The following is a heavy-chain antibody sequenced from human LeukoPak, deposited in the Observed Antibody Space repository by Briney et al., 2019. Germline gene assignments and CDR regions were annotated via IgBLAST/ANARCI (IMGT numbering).Heavy chain of an antibody. CDR2: IYSSGST. D-gene: IGHD1-1*01. CDR3: ARRAYSAAYWKHFDY. Sequence: PSETLSLTCTVSGGSISSYYWSWIRQPAGKGLEWIGRIYSSGSTDYNPSLKSRVTMSVDTSKNKFSLKLNSVTAADTAVYFCARRAYSAAYWKHFDYWGQGTLVTVSS. V-gene: IGHV4-4*07. J-gene: IGHJ4*02. CDR1: GGSISSYY.